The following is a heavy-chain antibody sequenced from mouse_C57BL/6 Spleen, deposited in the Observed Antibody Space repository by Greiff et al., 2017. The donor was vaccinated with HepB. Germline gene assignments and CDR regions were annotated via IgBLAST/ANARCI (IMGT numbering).Heavy chain of an antibody. Sequence: EVKLVESGGGLVQPGGSLKLSCAASGFTFSDYGMAWVRQAPRKGPEWVAFISNLAYSIYYADTVTGRFTISRENAKNTLYLEMSSLRSEDTAMYYCARHTGAMDYWGQGTSVTVSS. D-gene: IGHD1-1*01. CDR1: GFTFSDYG. CDR2: ISNLAYSI. CDR3: ARHTGAMDY. J-gene: IGHJ4*01. V-gene: IGHV5-15*01.